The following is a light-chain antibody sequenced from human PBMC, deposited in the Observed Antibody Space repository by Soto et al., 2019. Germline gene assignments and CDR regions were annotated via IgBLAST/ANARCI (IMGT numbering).Light chain of an antibody. CDR1: QGIRND. Sequence: AIQMTQSPSSLSASVGDRFTITCRASQGIRNDLGWYQQKPGKAPKLLIYAASSLQSGVPSRFSGSGSGTDFTLTISSLQPEDFATHYCLQDYNYPQTFGQGTKVEIK. CDR2: AAS. V-gene: IGKV1-6*01. J-gene: IGKJ1*01. CDR3: LQDYNYPQT.